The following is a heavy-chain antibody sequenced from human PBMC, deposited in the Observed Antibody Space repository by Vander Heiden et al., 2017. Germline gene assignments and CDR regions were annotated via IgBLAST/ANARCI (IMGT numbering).Heavy chain of an antibody. CDR1: GFTFDDYA. D-gene: IGHD6-19*01. Sequence: EVQLVESGGGLVQPGRSLRLSCAASGFTFDDYAMHWVRQAPGKGLEWVSGISWNSGSIGYADSVKGRFTISRDNAKNSLYLQMNSLRAEDTALYYCAKGPQWLVLSSYFDYWGQGTLVTVSS. CDR3: AKGPQWLVLSSYFDY. V-gene: IGHV3-9*01. CDR2: ISWNSGSI. J-gene: IGHJ4*02.